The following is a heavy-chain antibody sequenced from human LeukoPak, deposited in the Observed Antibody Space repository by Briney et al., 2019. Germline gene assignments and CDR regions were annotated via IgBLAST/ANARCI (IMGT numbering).Heavy chain of an antibody. CDR2: VHLNGAT. V-gene: IGHV4-4*02. CDR1: GGSIITTNW. CDR3: TRESGAFSPFGF. Sequence: PSETLSLTCGVSGGSIITTNWWSWVRPPPGKGLEWIGEVHLNGATNYNPSLESRVSMSIEKSKNQLSLKLSSVTAADTATYYCTRESGAFSPFGFWGQGTLVTVSS. J-gene: IGHJ4*02. D-gene: IGHD1-26*01.